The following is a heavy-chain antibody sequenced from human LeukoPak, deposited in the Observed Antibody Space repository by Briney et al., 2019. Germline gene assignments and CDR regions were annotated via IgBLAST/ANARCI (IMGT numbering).Heavy chain of an antibody. V-gene: IGHV4-4*07. Sequence: PSETLSLTCTVSGGSISSYYWSWIRQPAGKGLEWIWRIYTSGSTNYNPSLKSRVTMSVDTSKNQFSLKLSSVTAADTAVYYCARDSRDTAMVYNCFDPWGQGTLVTVSS. D-gene: IGHD5-18*01. J-gene: IGHJ5*02. CDR1: GGSISSYY. CDR2: IYTSGST. CDR3: ARDSRDTAMVYNCFDP.